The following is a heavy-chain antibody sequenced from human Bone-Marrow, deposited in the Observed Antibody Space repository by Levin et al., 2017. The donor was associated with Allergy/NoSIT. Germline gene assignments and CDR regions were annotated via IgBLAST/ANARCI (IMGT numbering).Heavy chain of an antibody. Sequence: GESLKISCAASGFTFSSYSMNWVRQAPGKGLEWVSSISSSSSYIYYADSVKGRFTISRDNAKNSLYLQMNSLRAEDTAVYYCARGRNVGQWQFDYWGQGTLVTVSS. CDR1: GFTFSSYS. CDR3: ARGRNVGQWQFDY. D-gene: IGHD6-19*01. J-gene: IGHJ4*02. CDR2: ISSSSSYI. V-gene: IGHV3-21*01.